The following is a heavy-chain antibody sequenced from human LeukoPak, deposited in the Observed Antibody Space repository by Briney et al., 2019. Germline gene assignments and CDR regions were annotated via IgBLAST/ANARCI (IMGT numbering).Heavy chain of an antibody. CDR2: IYYSGST. Sequence: SETLSLTCTVSGGSISSSSYYWGWIRQPPGKGLEWIGSIYYSGSTNYNPSLKSRVTISVDTSKNQFSLKLSSVTAADTAVYYCARDQGYTPFDYWGQGTLVTVSS. CDR1: GGSISSSSYY. CDR3: ARDQGYTPFDY. V-gene: IGHV4-39*07. D-gene: IGHD5-24*01. J-gene: IGHJ4*02.